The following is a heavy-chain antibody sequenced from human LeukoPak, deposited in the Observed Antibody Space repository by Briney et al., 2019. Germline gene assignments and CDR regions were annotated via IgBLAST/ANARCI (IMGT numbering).Heavy chain of an antibody. Sequence: PGGSLRLSCAASGFTFSSYWMHWVRQAPGKGLVWVSRINSDGSSTSYADSVKGRFTISRDNAKNTLYLQMNSLSAEDTAVYYCARVLPSIVATELDYWGQGTLVTVSS. J-gene: IGHJ4*02. D-gene: IGHD5-12*01. CDR1: GFTFSSYW. CDR3: ARVLPSIVATELDY. CDR2: INSDGSST. V-gene: IGHV3-74*01.